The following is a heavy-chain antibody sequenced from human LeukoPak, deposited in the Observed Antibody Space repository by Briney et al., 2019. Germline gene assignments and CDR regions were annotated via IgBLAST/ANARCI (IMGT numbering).Heavy chain of an antibody. V-gene: IGHV3-48*04. CDR2: ISSSSSTI. CDR1: GFTFSSYS. Sequence: GSLRLSCAASGFTFSSYSMNWVRQAPGKGLEWVSYISSSSSTIYYADSVKGRFTISRDNAKNSLYLQMNSLRAEDTAVYYCARDQSGIVATITFDYWGQGILVTVSS. D-gene: IGHD5-12*01. CDR3: ARDQSGIVATITFDY. J-gene: IGHJ4*02.